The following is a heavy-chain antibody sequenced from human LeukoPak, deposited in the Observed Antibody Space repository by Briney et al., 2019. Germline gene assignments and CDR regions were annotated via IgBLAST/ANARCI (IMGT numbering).Heavy chain of an antibody. CDR2: ISGSGGST. J-gene: IGHJ4*02. Sequence: GGSLKLSCTASGFTFTSYSMNWVRQAPGKGLEWVSAISGSGGSTYSADSVKGRFTISRDNSKNTLYLQMNSLRVEDTAVYYCAKEGETYYFDHWGQGTLVTVSS. CDR3: AKEGETYYFDH. CDR1: GFTFTSYS. V-gene: IGHV3-23*01.